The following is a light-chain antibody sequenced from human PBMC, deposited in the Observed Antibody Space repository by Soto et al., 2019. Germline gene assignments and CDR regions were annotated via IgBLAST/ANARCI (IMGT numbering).Light chain of an antibody. CDR2: EVT. Sequence: QSALTQPASVSGSPGQSITISCTGTSSDVGGYNYVSWYQQHPGQAPKLMISEVTTRPSGVSDRFSGSKSGNTASLTISRLQAEDEAHYYCSSYTTAYTQVFGGGTKLTVL. CDR1: SSDVGGYNY. V-gene: IGLV2-14*01. J-gene: IGLJ3*02. CDR3: SSYTTAYTQV.